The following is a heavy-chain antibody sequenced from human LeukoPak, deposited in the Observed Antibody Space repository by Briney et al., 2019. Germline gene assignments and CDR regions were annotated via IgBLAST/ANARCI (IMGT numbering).Heavy chain of an antibody. CDR2: IRYDGSNK. J-gene: IGHJ4*02. V-gene: IGHV3-30*02. Sequence: GGSLRLSCAASGFTFSTYGIHWVRQAPGKGLEWVAFIRYDGSNKYYADSVKGRFTISRDNSKNTLYLQMNSLRAEDTAVYYCARPRSSYYYGSGSYYNYWGQGTLVTVSS. D-gene: IGHD3-10*01. CDR3: ARPRSSYYYGSGSYYNY. CDR1: GFTFSTYG.